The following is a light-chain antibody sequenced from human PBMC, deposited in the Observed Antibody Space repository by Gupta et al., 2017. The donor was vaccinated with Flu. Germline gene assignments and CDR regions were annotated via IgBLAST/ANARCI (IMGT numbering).Light chain of an antibody. CDR1: QDISNY. V-gene: IGKV1-33*01. CDR3: QQYDNLPLT. Sequence: IQLTQSPSSLSASVGDRVTITCQASQDISNYLNWYQQKPGKAPKLLIYDASNLETGVPSRFSGSGSGTDFTFTISSLQPEDIATYYCQQYDNLPLTFGGGTKVEF. J-gene: IGKJ4*01. CDR2: DAS.